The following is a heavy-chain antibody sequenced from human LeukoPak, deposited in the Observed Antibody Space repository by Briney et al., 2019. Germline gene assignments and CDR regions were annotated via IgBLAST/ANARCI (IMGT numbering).Heavy chain of an antibody. D-gene: IGHD3-22*01. CDR2: INWNGGST. J-gene: IGHJ6*03. CDR3: GRGYYLDYYYYYMDV. Sequence: GGSLRLSCAASGFTFDDYGMSWVRQAPGKGLEWVSGINWNGGSTGYAASVKGRFTISRDNAKNSLYLQMNSLRAEDTALYYCGRGYYLDYYYYYMDVWGKGTTVTVSS. CDR1: GFTFDDYG. V-gene: IGHV3-20*04.